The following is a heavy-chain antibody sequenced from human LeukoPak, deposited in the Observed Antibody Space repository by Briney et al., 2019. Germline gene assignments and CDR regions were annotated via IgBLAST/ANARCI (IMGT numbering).Heavy chain of an antibody. CDR1: GFTFSSYS. V-gene: IGHV3-21*01. Sequence: KPGGSLRLSCAASGFTFSSYSMNWVRQAPGKGLEWVSSISSSSSYIYYADSVKGRFTISRDNAKNSLYLQMNSLRAEDTAVYYCAKRITIFGVVIMEFDPWGQGTLVTVSS. D-gene: IGHD3-3*01. J-gene: IGHJ5*02. CDR3: AKRITIFGVVIMEFDP. CDR2: ISSSSSYI.